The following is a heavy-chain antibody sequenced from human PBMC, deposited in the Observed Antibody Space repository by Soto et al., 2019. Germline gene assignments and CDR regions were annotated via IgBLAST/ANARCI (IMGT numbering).Heavy chain of an antibody. CDR1: GYSFTSYW. V-gene: IGHV5-51*01. Sequence: GESLKISCKGSGYSFTSYWIGWVRQMPGKGLEWMGIIYPGDSDTRYSPSFQGQVTISADKSISTAYLQGSSLKASDTAMYYCARRAAAHHYYYGMDVWGQGTTVTVSS. CDR2: IYPGDSDT. D-gene: IGHD6-6*01. J-gene: IGHJ6*02. CDR3: ARRAAAHHYYYGMDV.